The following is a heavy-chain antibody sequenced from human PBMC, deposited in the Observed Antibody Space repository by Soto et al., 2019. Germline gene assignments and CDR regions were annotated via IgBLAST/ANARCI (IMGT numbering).Heavy chain of an antibody. D-gene: IGHD3-3*01. CDR1: GFIFDDYS. J-gene: IGHJ6*02. Sequence: EVQLVESGGVVVQPGGSLRLSCAASGFIFDDYSMYWVRQCPGKGLEWVSLLSWDGRHTYYTDSVKGRFIISRDNSRNSLYLQMTSLTTADTALYYCAKARRSIFGGMDVWGQGTTVTVSS. CDR2: LSWDGRHT. CDR3: AKARRSIFGGMDV. V-gene: IGHV3-43*01.